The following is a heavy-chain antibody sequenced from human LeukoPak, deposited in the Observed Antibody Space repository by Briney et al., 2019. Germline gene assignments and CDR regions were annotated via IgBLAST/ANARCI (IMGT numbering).Heavy chain of an antibody. V-gene: IGHV4-59*08. Sequence: SETLSLTCTVSGYCIISSYWSWSRWTTGRGLEMIGYIHYSGSINYNPSLKSRVTISVDTSKNQFSLKLSSVTAADTAVYYCARLSKEQWLAPRSRFDYWGQGTLVTVSS. J-gene: IGHJ4*02. CDR3: ARLSKEQWLAPRSRFDY. CDR2: IHYSGSI. CDR1: GYCIISSY. D-gene: IGHD6-19*01.